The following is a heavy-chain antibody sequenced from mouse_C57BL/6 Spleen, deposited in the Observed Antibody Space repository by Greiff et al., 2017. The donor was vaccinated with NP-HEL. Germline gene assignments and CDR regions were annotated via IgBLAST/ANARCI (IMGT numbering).Heavy chain of an antibody. CDR2: ISSGSSTI. Sequence: EVQLVESGGGLVKPGGSLKLSCAASGFTFSDYGMHWVRQAPEKGLEWVAYISSGSSTIYYADTVKGRFTISRDNAKNTLFLQMTSLRSEDTAMYYCARDYYYGSSYGGGMDYWGQGTSVTVSS. D-gene: IGHD1-1*01. V-gene: IGHV5-17*01. CDR1: GFTFSDYG. CDR3: ARDYYYGSSYGGGMDY. J-gene: IGHJ4*01.